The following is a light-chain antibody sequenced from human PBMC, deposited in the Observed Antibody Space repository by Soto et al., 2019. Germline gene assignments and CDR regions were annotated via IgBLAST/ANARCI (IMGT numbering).Light chain of an antibody. CDR1: SSDVGTYDF. CDR2: DVS. J-gene: IGLJ1*01. CDR3: CLYAVTFYV. V-gene: IGLV2-11*01. Sequence: QSALAQPRSVSGSPGQSVTISCTGPSSDVGTYDFVSWYQQHPGKAPRLMTFDVSERPSGVPDRFSGSKSGNTASLTISGLQAEDEADYYCCLYAVTFYVFGTGTKVTVL.